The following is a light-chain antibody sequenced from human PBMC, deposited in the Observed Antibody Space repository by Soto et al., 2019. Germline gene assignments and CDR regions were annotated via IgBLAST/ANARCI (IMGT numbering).Light chain of an antibody. V-gene: IGKV3-20*01. J-gene: IGKJ2*01. CDR1: QSVSSSY. Sequence: EIVLTQSPGTLSLSPGERATISCRASQSVSSSYLAWYQQKPGQAPRLLIYGASSRATGIPDRFSGSVSGTDFTLTISRLEPEDFAVYYCQQYGSSPPYTFGQGTKLEIK. CDR2: GAS. CDR3: QQYGSSPPYT.